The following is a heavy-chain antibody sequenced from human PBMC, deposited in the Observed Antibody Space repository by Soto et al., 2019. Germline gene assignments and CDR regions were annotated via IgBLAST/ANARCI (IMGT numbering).Heavy chain of an antibody. J-gene: IGHJ6*03. CDR3: AKEALRYFDWLLHESNKASSYYYYMDV. D-gene: IGHD3-9*01. CDR1: GFTFDDYA. Sequence: GGSLRLSCAASGFTFDDYAMHWVRQAPGKGLEWVSGISWNSGSIGYADSVKGRFTISRDNAKNSLYLQMNSLRAEDTALYYCAKEALRYFDWLLHESNKASSYYYYMDVWGKGTTVTISS. CDR2: ISWNSGSI. V-gene: IGHV3-9*01.